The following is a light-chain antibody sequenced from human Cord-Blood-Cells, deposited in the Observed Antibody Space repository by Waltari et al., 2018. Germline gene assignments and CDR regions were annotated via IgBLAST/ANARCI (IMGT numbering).Light chain of an antibody. CDR1: SSDVGGYNY. V-gene: IGLV2-14*01. Sequence: QSALTQPASVSGSPGQSITISCTGTSSDVGGYNYVSWYQQHPGKAPKLMIYEVSNRPSGVSNRCSGSKSGNTASLTISGLQAEDEADYYCSSYTSSSPYVVGTGTKVTVL. J-gene: IGLJ1*01. CDR3: SSYTSSSPYV. CDR2: EVS.